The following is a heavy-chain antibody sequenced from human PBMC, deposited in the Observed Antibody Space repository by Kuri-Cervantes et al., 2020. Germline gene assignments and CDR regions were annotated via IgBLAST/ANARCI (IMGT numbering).Heavy chain of an antibody. CDR3: AREGFCSGGSCYATNWFDP. J-gene: IGHJ5*02. CDR2: MNPNSGNT. CDR1: GYTFTSYD. Sequence: ASVKVSCKASGYTFTSYDINWVRQATGRGLEWMGWMNPNSGNTGYAQKFQGRVTMTRDTSTSTVYMELSSLRSEDTAVYYCAREGFCSGGSCYATNWFDPWGQGTLVTVSS. V-gene: IGHV1-8*01. D-gene: IGHD2-15*01.